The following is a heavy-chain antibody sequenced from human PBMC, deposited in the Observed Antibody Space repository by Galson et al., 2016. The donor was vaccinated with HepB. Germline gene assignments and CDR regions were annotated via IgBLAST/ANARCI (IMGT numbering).Heavy chain of an antibody. CDR1: NYDFTMFG. Sequence: SVKVSCKASNYDFTMFGITWVRQAPGQGFEWMGWISAYNGNTNYAQKFQGRVTMTTDISTSIAYMELRRLRSDDTAVYYCARDRGTPPLTTFFDFWGQGTLVTVSS. CDR2: ISAYNGNT. V-gene: IGHV1-18*01. CDR3: ARDRGTPPLTTFFDF. D-gene: IGHD1-7*01. J-gene: IGHJ4*02.